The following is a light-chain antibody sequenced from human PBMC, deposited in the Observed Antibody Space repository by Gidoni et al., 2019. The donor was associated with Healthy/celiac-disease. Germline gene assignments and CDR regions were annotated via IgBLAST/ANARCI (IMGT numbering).Light chain of an antibody. Sequence: THHPATLSLAPGEQATLSCRASQSVSSYLAWYQQKPGQAPRLLIYDASNRATGIPARFSGSGSGTDFTLTISSLEPEDFAVYYCQQRSNFYTFGQGTKLEIK. CDR2: DAS. CDR3: QQRSNFYT. V-gene: IGKV3-11*01. J-gene: IGKJ2*01. CDR1: QSVSSY.